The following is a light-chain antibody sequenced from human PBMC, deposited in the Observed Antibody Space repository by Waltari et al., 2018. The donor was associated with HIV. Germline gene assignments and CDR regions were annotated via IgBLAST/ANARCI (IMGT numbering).Light chain of an antibody. Sequence: EIVMTQSPATLSVSPGERTTLSCRASQSVGSNSAWYQQKPGQAPRLLMYGASTRATGIPARFSGSQSGTEFTLTISSLQSEDFAVYYCQQYHQWPKTFGQGTKVEIK. CDR2: GAS. CDR1: QSVGSN. J-gene: IGKJ1*01. V-gene: IGKV3-15*01. CDR3: QQYHQWPKT.